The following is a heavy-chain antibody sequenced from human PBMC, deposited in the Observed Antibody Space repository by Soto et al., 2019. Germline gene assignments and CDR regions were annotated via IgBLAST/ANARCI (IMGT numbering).Heavy chain of an antibody. V-gene: IGHV5-10-1*01. CDR1: GESWINYW. Sequence: PGESPKISCKGSGESWINYWIGWVRQITGKGLEWMGRIDPSDSYTNYSPSFQGHVTISADKSISTAYLQWSSLKASDTAMYYCASSGSRSIAARYYYYYGMDVWGQGTTVTVSS. D-gene: IGHD6-6*01. CDR2: IDPSDSYT. CDR3: ASSGSRSIAARYYYYYGMDV. J-gene: IGHJ6*02.